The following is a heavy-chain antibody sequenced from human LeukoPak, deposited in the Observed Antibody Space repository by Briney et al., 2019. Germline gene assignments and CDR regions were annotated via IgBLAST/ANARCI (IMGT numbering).Heavy chain of an antibody. Sequence: PSQTLSLTCTVSGGSISSGSYYWSWIRQPAGKGLEWIGRNYTSGSTNYNPSLKSRVTISVDTSKKRFSLKVNSVTAADTAVYYCARWGLLPVAGTEQYYFDYWGQGTLVTVSS. CDR1: GGSISSGSYY. J-gene: IGHJ4*02. CDR2: NYTSGST. D-gene: IGHD6-19*01. CDR3: ARWGLLPVAGTEQYYFDY. V-gene: IGHV4-61*02.